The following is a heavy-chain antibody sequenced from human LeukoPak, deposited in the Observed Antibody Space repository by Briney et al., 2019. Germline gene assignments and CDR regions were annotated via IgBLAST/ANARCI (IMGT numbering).Heavy chain of an antibody. J-gene: IGHJ4*02. CDR1: GFTFSSYA. V-gene: IGHV3-23*01. Sequence: GGSLRLSCAASGFTFSSYAMSWVRQAPGKGLEWVSAISGSGGSTYYADSVTGRFTISRDNSKNTLYLQMNSLRAEDTAVYYCANRPEPPSHLDYWGQGTLVTVSS. CDR3: ANRPEPPSHLDY. CDR2: ISGSGGST. D-gene: IGHD1-14*01.